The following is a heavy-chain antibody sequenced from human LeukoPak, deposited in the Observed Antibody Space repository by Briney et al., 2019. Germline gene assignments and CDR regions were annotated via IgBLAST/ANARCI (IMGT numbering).Heavy chain of an antibody. CDR2: IYSGDSDA. D-gene: IGHD1-26*01. Sequence: GESLKISCKGSGDSFTSYWIGWVRQMPGKGLEWMGIIYSGDSDARYSPSFQGQVTISADKSISTAYLQWSSLKASDTAMYYCARRRDLYSGGYYPFDYWGQGTLVTVSS. J-gene: IGHJ4*02. CDR1: GDSFTSYW. V-gene: IGHV5-51*01. CDR3: ARRRDLYSGGYYPFDY.